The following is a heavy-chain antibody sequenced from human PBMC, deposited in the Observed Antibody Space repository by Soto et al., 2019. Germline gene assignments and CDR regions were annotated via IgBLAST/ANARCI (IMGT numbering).Heavy chain of an antibody. CDR1: VCCSISGDYY. Sequence: SSTXSLTGTVGVCCSISGDYYLTWIRQHPGRVREWIGNIYYTGNTYYNPSLKSRVTISQDTSKNQFSLKLTSVTAADTAVYYCARHLKDYTNSSRGLHGMGVWGLRTTVNVYS. J-gene: IGHJ6*01. V-gene: IGHV4-31*02. CDR2: IYYTGNT. D-gene: IGHD4-4*01. CDR3: ARHLKDYTNSSRGLHGMGV.